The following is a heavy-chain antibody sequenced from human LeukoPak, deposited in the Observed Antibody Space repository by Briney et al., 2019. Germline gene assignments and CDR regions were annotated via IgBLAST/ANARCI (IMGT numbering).Heavy chain of an antibody. CDR2: IKQDGSEK. J-gene: IGHJ6*03. D-gene: IGHD6-13*01. CDR3: ARYGSSWYRTYYYYYYMDV. V-gene: IGHV3-7*01. Sequence: GGSLRLSCAASGFTFSSYWMSWVRQAPGKGLEWVANIKQDGSEKYYVDSVKGRFTISRDNAKNSLDLQMNSLSAEDTAVYYCARYGSSWYRTYYYYYYMDVWGKGTTVTASS. CDR1: GFTFSSYW.